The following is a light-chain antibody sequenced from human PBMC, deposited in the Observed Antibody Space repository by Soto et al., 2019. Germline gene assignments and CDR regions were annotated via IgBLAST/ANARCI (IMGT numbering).Light chain of an antibody. CDR3: QHIKTYPQT. J-gene: IGKJ1*01. V-gene: IGKV1-9*01. CDR1: QGISSY. CDR2: TAS. Sequence: DFQLTQSPSFLSASIGDRVTITCRASQGISSYLAWYQQKPGKAPKLLIYTASTLQSGVPSRFSGSGSGTEFTLTISSLQPEDFATYYCQHIKTYPQTFGQGTKVDIK.